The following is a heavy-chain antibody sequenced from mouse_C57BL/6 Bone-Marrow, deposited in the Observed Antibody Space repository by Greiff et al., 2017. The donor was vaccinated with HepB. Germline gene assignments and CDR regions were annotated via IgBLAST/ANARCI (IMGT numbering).Heavy chain of an antibody. CDR3: ARRGGFDY. CDR1: GYTFTSYW. Sequence: VQLQQPGAELVRPGTSVKLSCKASGYTFTSYWMHWVKQRPGQGLEWIGVIDPSDSYTNYNQKFKGKATLTVETSSSTAYMQLSSLTSEDSAVYYCARRGGFDYWGQGTTLTVSS. V-gene: IGHV1-59*01. CDR2: IDPSDSYT. J-gene: IGHJ2*01.